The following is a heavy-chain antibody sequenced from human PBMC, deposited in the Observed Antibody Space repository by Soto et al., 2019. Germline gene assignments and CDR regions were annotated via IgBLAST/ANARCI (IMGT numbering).Heavy chain of an antibody. V-gene: IGHV3-30*18. CDR3: AKDRGYYYGSGSPNWHDP. Sequence: PGGSLRLSCAASGFTFSSYGMHWVRQAPGKGLEWVAVISYDGSNKYYADSVKGRFTISRDNSKNTLYLQMNSLRAEDTAVYYCAKDRGYYYGSGSPNWHDPWGQGT. J-gene: IGHJ5*02. CDR2: ISYDGSNK. CDR1: GFTFSSYG. D-gene: IGHD3-10*01.